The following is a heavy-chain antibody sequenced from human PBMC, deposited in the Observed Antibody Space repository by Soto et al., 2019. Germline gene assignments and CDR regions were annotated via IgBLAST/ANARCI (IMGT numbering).Heavy chain of an antibody. CDR1: GGSISSWY. Sequence: QVQLQQSGPGLVKLSETLSLTCTVSGGSISSWYWSWIRQPPGKGLEWIGYIYYSGSTNYNPSLKSRVTISVDTSKNQFSLKLSSVTAADTAVYYCARRYGSAIDYWGQGTLVTVSS. D-gene: IGHD1-26*01. CDR2: IYYSGST. CDR3: ARRYGSAIDY. V-gene: IGHV4-59*08. J-gene: IGHJ4*02.